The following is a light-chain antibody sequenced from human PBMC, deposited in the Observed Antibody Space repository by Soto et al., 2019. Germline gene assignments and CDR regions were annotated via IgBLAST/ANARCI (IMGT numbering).Light chain of an antibody. CDR2: GAS. CDR1: QSVSSTY. Sequence: EIVLTQSPGTLSLSPGERATLSCRASQSVSSTYLGWYQQKPGQAPRLLIYGASSRATGIPDRFSGSGSGTDFTLTIARQEPEDFAVYYCQLYGSSPPRTFGQGTKVEIK. V-gene: IGKV3-20*01. CDR3: QLYGSSPPRT. J-gene: IGKJ1*01.